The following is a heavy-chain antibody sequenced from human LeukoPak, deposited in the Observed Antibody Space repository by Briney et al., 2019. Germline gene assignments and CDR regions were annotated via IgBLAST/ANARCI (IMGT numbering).Heavy chain of an antibody. J-gene: IGHJ5*02. CDR2: ISGSGGST. CDR3: AKRPSYIARFDP. Sequence: PGGSLRLSYAASGFTFSSYAMSWVRQALGKGLEWVSAISGSGGSTYYADSVKGRFTISRDNSKNTLYLQMNSLRAEDTAVYYCAKRPSYIARFDPWGQGTLVTVSS. D-gene: IGHD3-16*01. CDR1: GFTFSSYA. V-gene: IGHV3-23*01.